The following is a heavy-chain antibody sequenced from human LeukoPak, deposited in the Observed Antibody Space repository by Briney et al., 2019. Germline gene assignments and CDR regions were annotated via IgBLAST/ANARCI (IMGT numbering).Heavy chain of an antibody. D-gene: IGHD3-22*01. J-gene: IGHJ4*02. CDR3: ARDYYESSGYPPEPYDN. CDR1: GFTFSSYA. V-gene: IGHV3-30-3*01. CDR2: ISYDGSNK. Sequence: GGSLRLSCAASGFTFSSYAMHWVRQAPGKGLEWVAVISYDGSNKYYADSVKGRFTISRDNSKNTLSLQMNSLRTEGTAMYYCARDYYESSGYPPEPYDNWGQGTLVTVSS.